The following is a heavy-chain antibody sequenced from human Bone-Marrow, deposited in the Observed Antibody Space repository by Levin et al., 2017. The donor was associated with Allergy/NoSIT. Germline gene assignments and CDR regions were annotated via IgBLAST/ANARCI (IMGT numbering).Heavy chain of an antibody. V-gene: IGHV7-4-1*02. J-gene: IGHJ4*02. CDR1: GYIFTSYP. CDR3: ATEALGQQLTEY. Sequence: ASVKVSCKASGYIFTSYPMNWVRQAPGQRLEWMGWINTNTGNPTYAQGFTGRFVFSLDTSVSTAYLEITSLKAEDTAIYFCATEALGQQLTEYWGQGTLVTVSS. CDR2: INTNTGNP. D-gene: IGHD6-13*01.